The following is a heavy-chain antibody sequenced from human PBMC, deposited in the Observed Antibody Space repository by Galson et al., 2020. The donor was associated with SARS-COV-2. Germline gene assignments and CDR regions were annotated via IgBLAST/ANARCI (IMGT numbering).Heavy chain of an antibody. D-gene: IGHD6-13*01. Sequence: GGSLRLSCAASGFVLSGYDMHWVRQVTGKGLEWVAVIGSDGVTFYSESVKGRFTISRETAKNSFYLHMNNLRADDTAVYFCTRTGGSSISYSVYYYGMDVWGQGTTVTVSS. CDR2: IGSDGVT. V-gene: IGHV3-13*01. J-gene: IGHJ6*02. CDR1: GFVLSGYD. CDR3: TRTGGSSISYSVYYYGMDV.